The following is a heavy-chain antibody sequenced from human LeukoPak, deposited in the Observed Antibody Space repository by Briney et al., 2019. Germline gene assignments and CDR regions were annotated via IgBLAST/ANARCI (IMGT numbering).Heavy chain of an antibody. Sequence: SSYYWGWIRQPPGKGLEWVSSISSSGSDIYYADSVKGRFTISRDNSKNTLYLQMNSLRAEDTAVYYCAKYYYGSGSSGWGQGTLVTVSS. V-gene: IGHV3-21*01. J-gene: IGHJ4*02. CDR3: AKYYYGSGSSG. CDR2: ISSSGSDI. D-gene: IGHD3-10*01. CDR1: SSYY.